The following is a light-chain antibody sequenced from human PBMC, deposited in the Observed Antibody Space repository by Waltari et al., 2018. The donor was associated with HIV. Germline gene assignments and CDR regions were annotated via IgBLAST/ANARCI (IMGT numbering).Light chain of an antibody. V-gene: IGLV2-23*02. CDR2: DVT. J-gene: IGLJ3*02. Sequence: QSALTQPASVSGSPGQSITISCTGRGSGVGGYDFVSWYQQHPGKAPKRMIYDVTRRPSGVSNRFSGSKSGYTASLTISGLQAEDEADYYCCSYAGTTSFVLFGGGTKLTVL. CDR3: CSYAGTTSFVL. CDR1: GSGVGGYDF.